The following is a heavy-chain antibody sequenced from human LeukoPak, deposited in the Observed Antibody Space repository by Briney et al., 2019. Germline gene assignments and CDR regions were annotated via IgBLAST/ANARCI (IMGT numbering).Heavy chain of an antibody. Sequence: GGSLRLSCAASEFSVGSNYMTWVRQAPGKGLEWVSYISSSGSTIYYADSVKGRFTISRDNAKNSLYLQMNSLRAEDTAVYYCARRAGAYSHPYDYWGQGTLVTVSS. CDR2: ISSSGSTI. D-gene: IGHD4/OR15-4a*01. CDR3: ARRAGAYSHPYDY. CDR1: EFSVGSNY. V-gene: IGHV3-11*04. J-gene: IGHJ4*02.